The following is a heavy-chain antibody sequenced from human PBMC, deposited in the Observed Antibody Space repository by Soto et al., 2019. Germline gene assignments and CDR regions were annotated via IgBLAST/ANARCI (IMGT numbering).Heavy chain of an antibody. V-gene: IGHV4-59*08. D-gene: IGHD6-19*01. Sequence: QVQLQESGPGLVKPSETLSLTCTVSGGSISSYYWSWIRQPPGKGLEWIGYIYYSGGTNYNPSLKSRVTISVDTSKNQFSLKLSSVTAADTAVYYCARLVEQWPLTFYFDYWGQGTLVTVSS. J-gene: IGHJ4*02. CDR1: GGSISSYY. CDR2: IYYSGGT. CDR3: ARLVEQWPLTFYFDY.